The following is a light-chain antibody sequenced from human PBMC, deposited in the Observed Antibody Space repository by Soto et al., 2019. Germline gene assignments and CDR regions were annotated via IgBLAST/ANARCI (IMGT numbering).Light chain of an antibody. CDR2: DVN. Sequence: QSALTQPPSVSGSPGQSVTISCTGTSSDVGRYNFVSWYQQQPGKAPKVMIYDVNKRPSGVPHRFSGSKSGNTASLTISGLQPEDEADYYCCSYTSSSTLYVFGTGTKVTVL. J-gene: IGLJ1*01. V-gene: IGLV2-11*01. CDR3: CSYTSSSTLYV. CDR1: SSDVGRYNF.